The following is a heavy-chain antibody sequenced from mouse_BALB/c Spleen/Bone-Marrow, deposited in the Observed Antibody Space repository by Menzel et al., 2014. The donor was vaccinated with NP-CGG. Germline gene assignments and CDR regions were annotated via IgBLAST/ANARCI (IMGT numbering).Heavy chain of an antibody. CDR2: VYPANGNT. Sequence: VQLQQSGAELVKPGASVKLSCTASGFNIKDTYMHWVKQRPEQGLEWIGRVYPANGNTKYDPKFQGKATITADTSSNTAYLQLSNLTSEDSAVYYCARYTRGTYFDYWGQGTTLTVSS. D-gene: IGHD2-12*01. CDR3: ARYTRGTYFDY. CDR1: GFNIKDTY. J-gene: IGHJ2*01. V-gene: IGHV14-3*02.